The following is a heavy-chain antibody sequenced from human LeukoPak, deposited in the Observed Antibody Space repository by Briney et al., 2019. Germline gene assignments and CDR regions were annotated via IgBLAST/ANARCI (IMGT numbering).Heavy chain of an antibody. V-gene: IGHV3-21*01. D-gene: IGHD2-2*01. CDR3: ARGVEVVAAANHWFDP. CDR1: GFTFSSYS. CDR2: ISTSSIYI. Sequence: GGSLRLSCAASGFTFSSYSMNWVRQAPGKGLEWVSSISTSSIYIYYADSVKGRFTISRDNAKHSLYLQMNSLRAEDTAVYYWARGVEVVAAANHWFDPWGQGTLVTVSS. J-gene: IGHJ5*02.